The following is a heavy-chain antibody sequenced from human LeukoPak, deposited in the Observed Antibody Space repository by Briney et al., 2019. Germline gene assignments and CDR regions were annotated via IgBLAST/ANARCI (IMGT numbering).Heavy chain of an antibody. CDR2: ISSSSSTI. CDR3: ARDGDTVLTRGYYYYMDV. J-gene: IGHJ6*03. Sequence: GGSLRLSCAASGFTFSSYSMNWVRQAPGKGLEWVSYISSSSSTIYYADSVKGRFTISRDNARNSLYLQMNSLRAEDTALYYCARDGDTVLTRGYYYYMDVWGKGTTVTVSS. V-gene: IGHV3-48*04. D-gene: IGHD4-23*01. CDR1: GFTFSSYS.